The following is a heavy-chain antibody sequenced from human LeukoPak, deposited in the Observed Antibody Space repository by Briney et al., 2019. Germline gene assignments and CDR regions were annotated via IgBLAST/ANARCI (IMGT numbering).Heavy chain of an antibody. V-gene: IGHV3-23*01. D-gene: IGHD3-22*01. CDR1: GFTFSSYA. CDR3: AKDLNYDSSGYPNY. CDR2: ISGSGGST. Sequence: GGSLRLSCAASGFTFSSYAMSWVRQAPGKGLEWVSAISGSGGSTYYADSVKGRFTISRDNSKNTLYLQMNSLRAEDTAVYYCAKDLNYDSSGYPNYWGQGTLVTVSS. J-gene: IGHJ4*02.